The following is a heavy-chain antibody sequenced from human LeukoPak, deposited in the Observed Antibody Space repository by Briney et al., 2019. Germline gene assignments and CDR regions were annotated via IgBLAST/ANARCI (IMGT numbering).Heavy chain of an antibody. Sequence: SETLSLTCAVYSASFSGYYWNWIRQPPGKGLEWIGEINHSGSTNYNPSLKSRATISVDTSKNQFSLKLSSVTAADTAVYYCARGHSRRYGSGSYYNGNYFDYWGQGTLVTVSS. CDR3: ARGHSRRYGSGSYYNGNYFDY. J-gene: IGHJ4*02. CDR2: INHSGST. V-gene: IGHV4-34*01. D-gene: IGHD3-10*01. CDR1: SASFSGYY.